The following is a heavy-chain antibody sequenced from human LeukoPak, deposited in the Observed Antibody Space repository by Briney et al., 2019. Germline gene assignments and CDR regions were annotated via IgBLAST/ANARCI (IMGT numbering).Heavy chain of an antibody. CDR1: GGTFSSYA. V-gene: IGHV1-69*05. CDR3: ARGETQCMDY. J-gene: IGHJ4*02. CDR2: IIPIFGTA. Sequence: GASVKVSCKASGGTFSSYAISWVRQAPGQGLEWMGGIIPIFGTANYAQKFQGRVTITRDTSIGTTYLELSSLRSEDTAMYYCARGETQCMDYWGQGTLVTVSS. D-gene: IGHD2-8*01.